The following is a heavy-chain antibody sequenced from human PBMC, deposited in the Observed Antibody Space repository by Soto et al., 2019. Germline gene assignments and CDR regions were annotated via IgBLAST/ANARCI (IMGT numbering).Heavy chain of an antibody. CDR1: GYTFTGYY. V-gene: IGHV1-2*04. Sequence: GASVKVSCKASGYTFTGYYMHWVRQAPGQGLEWMGWINPNSGGTNYAQKFQGWVTMTRDTSISTAYMELSRLRSDDTAVYYCARCSIAAAGTGECFDYWGQGTLVTVSS. CDR3: ARCSIAAAGTGECFDY. CDR2: INPNSGGT. D-gene: IGHD6-13*01. J-gene: IGHJ4*02.